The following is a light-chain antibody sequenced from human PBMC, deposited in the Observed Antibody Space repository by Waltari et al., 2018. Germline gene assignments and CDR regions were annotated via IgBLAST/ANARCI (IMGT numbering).Light chain of an antibody. V-gene: IGLV2-23*02. CDR2: EVR. CDR3: CSYAGSSVV. J-gene: IGLJ2*01. Sequence: SALTHPASVFGSPGQCIPLLCTETSSEVGRYNLVSWYQQHLGNAPRLMIYEVRKRPSGVSIRFAGSKSGSTAALTISCLHAEDEAHYFSCSYAGSSVVCGGGTKLTVL. CDR1: SSEVGRYNL.